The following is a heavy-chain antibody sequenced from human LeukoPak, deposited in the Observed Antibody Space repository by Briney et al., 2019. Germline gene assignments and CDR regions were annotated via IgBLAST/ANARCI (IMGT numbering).Heavy chain of an antibody. D-gene: IGHD3-10*01. CDR1: GFTFSSYS. J-gene: IGHJ3*02. CDR2: ISSSSSYI. V-gene: IGHV3-21*01. CDR3: ARDFRSATMVRGVTPLLDAFDI. Sequence: PGGSLRLSCAASGFTFSSYSMNWVRQAPGKGLEWVSSISSSSSYIYYADSVKGRFTISRDNAKNSLYLQMNSLRAEDTAVYYCARDFRSATMVRGVTPLLDAFDIWGQGTMVTVSS.